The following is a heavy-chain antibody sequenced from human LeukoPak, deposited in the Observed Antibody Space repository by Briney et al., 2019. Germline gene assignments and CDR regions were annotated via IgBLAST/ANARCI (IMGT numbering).Heavy chain of an antibody. Sequence: PGGSLRLSCAASGFTFSSYWMSWVRQAPGKGLEWVANIKQDGSEKYYVDSVKGRFTISRDNAKNSLYLQMNSLRAEDTAVYYCARDRYCSSTSCGYYYYYGMDVWGQGTTVTVSS. CDR1: GFTFSSYW. CDR3: ARDRYCSSTSCGYYYYYGMDV. CDR2: IKQDGSEK. V-gene: IGHV3-7*01. J-gene: IGHJ6*02. D-gene: IGHD2-2*01.